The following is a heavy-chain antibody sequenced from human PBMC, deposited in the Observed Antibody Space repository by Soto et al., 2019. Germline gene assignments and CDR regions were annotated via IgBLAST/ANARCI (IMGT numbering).Heavy chain of an antibody. D-gene: IGHD4-4*01. CDR3: ARPLHDYSNYDDAFDI. V-gene: IGHV5-51*01. CDR1: GYSFTSYW. J-gene: IGHJ3*02. Sequence: GESLKISCKGSGYSFTSYWIGWVRQMPGKGLEWMGIIYPGDSDTRYSPSLQGQVAISADKSISTAYLQWSSLKASDTAMYYCARPLHDYSNYDDAFDIWGQGTMVTVSS. CDR2: IYPGDSDT.